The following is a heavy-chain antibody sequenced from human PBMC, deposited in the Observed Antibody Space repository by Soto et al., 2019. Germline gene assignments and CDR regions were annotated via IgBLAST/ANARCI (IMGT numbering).Heavy chain of an antibody. J-gene: IGHJ6*02. CDR1: GYTFTSRD. CDR3: ARGGACTTVVTSYCIDV. D-gene: IGHD4-17*01. CDR2: MNPNSGNT. Sequence: ASVKVSCKTSGYTFTSRDINWVRQATGQGLEWMGWMNPNSGNTGHAQKFQGRVTMTRNTSISTAYMELSSLRSEDTAVYYCARGGACTTVVTSYCIDVWGQGTTVTVSS. V-gene: IGHV1-8*01.